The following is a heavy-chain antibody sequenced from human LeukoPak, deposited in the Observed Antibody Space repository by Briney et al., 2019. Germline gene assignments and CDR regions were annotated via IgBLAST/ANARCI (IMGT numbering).Heavy chain of an antibody. J-gene: IGHJ6*03. V-gene: IGHV3-11*06. CDR2: INSSGRAT. CDR1: GFSFRDYP. Sequence: GGSLRLSCEAAGFSFRDYPMGWVRRAPGKGLEWISDINSSGRATNYADSVKGRFTISRDNAKNTLYLQMNSLRAEDTAVYYCARRGYSGYDPGYYYYMDVWGKGTTVTVSS. CDR3: ARRGYSGYDPGYYYYMDV. D-gene: IGHD5-12*01.